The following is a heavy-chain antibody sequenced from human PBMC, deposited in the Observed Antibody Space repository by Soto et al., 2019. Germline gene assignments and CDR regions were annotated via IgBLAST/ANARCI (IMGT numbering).Heavy chain of an antibody. V-gene: IGHV1-18*01. J-gene: IGHJ3*02. Sequence: ASVKVSCKASGYTFTSYGISWVRQAPGQGLEWMGWISAYNGNTNYAQKLQGRVTMTTDTSTSTAYMELRSLRSDDTAVYYCARVPYCSSTSCYSPGAFDIWGQGTMVTVSS. CDR3: ARVPYCSSTSCYSPGAFDI. D-gene: IGHD2-2*01. CDR1: GYTFTSYG. CDR2: ISAYNGNT.